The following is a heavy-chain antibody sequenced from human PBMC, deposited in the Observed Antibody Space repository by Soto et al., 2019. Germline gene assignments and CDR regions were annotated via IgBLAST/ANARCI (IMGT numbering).Heavy chain of an antibody. D-gene: IGHD4-17*01. CDR2: ISYDGSNK. J-gene: IGHJ6*02. CDR3: ARAAQTHDYGDPDPSYYYYYYGMDV. CDR1: GFTFSSYA. Sequence: GGSLRLSCAASGFTFSSYAMHWVRQAPGKGLEWVAVISYDGSNKYYADSVKGRFTISRDNSKNTLYLQMNSLRAEDTAVYYCARAAQTHDYGDPDPSYYYYYYGMDVWGQGTTVTVSS. V-gene: IGHV3-30-3*01.